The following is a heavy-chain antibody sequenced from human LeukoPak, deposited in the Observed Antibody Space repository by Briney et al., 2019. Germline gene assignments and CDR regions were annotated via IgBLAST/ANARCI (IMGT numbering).Heavy chain of an antibody. Sequence: PSETLSLTCTVSGGSISSYYWSWIRQPPGKGLEWIGYIYYSGSTNYNPSLKSRVTISVDTSKNQFSLKLSSVTAADTAVYYCARGVPVYYFDYWGQGTLVTVPS. J-gene: IGHJ4*02. CDR2: IYYSGST. CDR1: GGSISSYY. CDR3: ARGVPVYYFDY. D-gene: IGHD3-10*01. V-gene: IGHV4-59*01.